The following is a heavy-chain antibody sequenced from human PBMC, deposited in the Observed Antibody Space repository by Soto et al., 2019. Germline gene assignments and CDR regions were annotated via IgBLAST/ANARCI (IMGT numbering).Heavy chain of an antibody. V-gene: IGHV4-59*08. CDR1: GGSINSYY. D-gene: IGHD3-22*01. CDR3: ARHLGYDSGGSYRNCFGP. Sequence: SETLSLTCTVSGGSINSYYWSWIRQPPGKGLEWIGYIYYSVNTNYNPSLKSRVTISVDTSKNQFSLKLSSVTAADTAVYYCARHLGYDSGGSYRNCFGPWGQGTLVTVSS. J-gene: IGHJ5*02. CDR2: IYYSVNT.